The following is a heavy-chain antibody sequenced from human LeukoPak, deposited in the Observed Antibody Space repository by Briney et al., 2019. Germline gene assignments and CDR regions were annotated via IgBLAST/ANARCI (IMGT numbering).Heavy chain of an antibody. J-gene: IGHJ6*02. CDR3: ARVGIVGATTSYYYYGMDV. CDR2: INPNSGGT. Sequence: GASVKVSCMASGYTFTGYYMHWVRQAPGQGLEGMGWINPNSGGTNYAQKFQGRVTLTRDTSISTAYMELSMLRSDDAAVYYCARVGIVGATTSYYYYGMDVWGQGTMVTVSS. D-gene: IGHD1-26*01. CDR1: GYTFTGYY. V-gene: IGHV1-2*02.